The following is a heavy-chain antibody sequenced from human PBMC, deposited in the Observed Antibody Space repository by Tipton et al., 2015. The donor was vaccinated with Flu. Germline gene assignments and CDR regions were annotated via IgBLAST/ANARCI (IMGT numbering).Heavy chain of an antibody. V-gene: IGHV4-38-2*01. CDR1: GDSIGSGYY. Sequence: TLSLTCSVSGDSIGSGYYWGGIRQPPGKRLEWSGNILYTGSTYSNPSPRSRVTLTVDTSNNQFSLKLSSVTAADTAVYYCARQSTLGDVDFWGRGTLVTVSS. CDR3: ARQSTLGDVDF. J-gene: IGHJ2*01. D-gene: IGHD3-10*01. CDR2: ILYTGST.